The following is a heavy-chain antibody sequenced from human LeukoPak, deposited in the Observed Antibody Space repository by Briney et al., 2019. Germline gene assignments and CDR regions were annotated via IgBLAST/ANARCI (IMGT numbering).Heavy chain of an antibody. J-gene: IGHJ6*03. D-gene: IGHD3-10*01. CDR1: GGSFSGYY. V-gene: IGHV4-34*01. CDR2: INHSGST. Sequence: SETLSLTCAVYGGSFSGYYWSWIRQPPGKGLEWIGEINHSGSTNYNPSLKSRVTISVDTSKNQFSLKLSSVTAADTAVYYCARHAGFYGSGTYMDVWGKGTTVTISS. CDR3: ARHAGFYGSGTYMDV.